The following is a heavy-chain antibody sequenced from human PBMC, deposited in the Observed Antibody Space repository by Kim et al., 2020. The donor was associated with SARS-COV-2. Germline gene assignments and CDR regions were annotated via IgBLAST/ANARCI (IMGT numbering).Heavy chain of an antibody. Sequence: GGSLRLYCAASGFTFSDYYMSWIRQAPGKGLEWVSYISSSGSTINYADSVKGRFTISRDNAKNSLYLQMNSLRAEDTAIYYCARERSTNWVPFDYWGQGTLVTVSS. V-gene: IGHV3-11*01. J-gene: IGHJ4*02. CDR1: GFTFSDYY. CDR2: ISSSGSTI. D-gene: IGHD7-27*01. CDR3: ARERSTNWVPFDY.